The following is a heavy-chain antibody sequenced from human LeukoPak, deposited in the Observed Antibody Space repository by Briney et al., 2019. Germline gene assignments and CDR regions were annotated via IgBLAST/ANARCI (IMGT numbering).Heavy chain of an antibody. CDR3: AKRAVTTAGDSWFDP. Sequence: SETLSLTCTVSGGSINNNYWGWFRQPPGKGLEWLGYIYSSGSTTYNPSLESRLAISIDTSKNHFSLKLSSVTAADTTVYFCAKRAVTTAGDSWFDPWGQGTLVTVSS. CDR2: IYSSGST. D-gene: IGHD2-21*01. CDR1: GGSINNNY. J-gene: IGHJ5*02. V-gene: IGHV4-59*08.